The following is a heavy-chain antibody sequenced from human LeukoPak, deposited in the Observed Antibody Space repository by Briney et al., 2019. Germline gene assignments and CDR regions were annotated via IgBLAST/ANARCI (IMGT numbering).Heavy chain of an antibody. V-gene: IGHV4-34*01. CDR1: GDPMSNYY. CDR2: INHSGST. J-gene: IGHJ4*02. CDR3: ASSAMDYFDY. D-gene: IGHD5-18*01. Sequence: SETLSLTCSVSGDPMSNYYWNWIRQPPGKGLEWIGEINHSGSTNYNPSLKSRVTISVDTSKNQFSLKLSSVTAADTAVYYCASSAMDYFDYWGQGTLVTVSS.